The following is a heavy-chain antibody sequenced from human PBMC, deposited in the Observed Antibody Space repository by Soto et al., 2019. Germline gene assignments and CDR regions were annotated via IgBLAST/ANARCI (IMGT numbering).Heavy chain of an antibody. CDR2: IYYSGST. J-gene: IGHJ4*02. D-gene: IGHD6-13*01. V-gene: IGHV4-39*01. Sequence: TSETLSLTCTVSGGSISSSSYYWGWIRQPPGKGLEWIGSIYYSGSTYYNPSLKSRVTISVDTSKNQFSLKLSSVTAADTAVYYCARHLGIAAAGSGVDYWGQGTLVTVSS. CDR1: GGSISSSSYY. CDR3: ARHLGIAAAGSGVDY.